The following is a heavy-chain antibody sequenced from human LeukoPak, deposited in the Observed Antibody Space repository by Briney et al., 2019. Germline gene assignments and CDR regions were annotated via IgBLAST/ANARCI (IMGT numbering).Heavy chain of an antibody. J-gene: IGHJ4*02. V-gene: IGHV3-7*03. Sequence: ASLRLSSVAADFTLSNQMMNWRRQAPGERQEWVANISPDGNTERFVASVKGRFTMSRDYAKNSLFLQMSSLRAEDTAVYYCAAWTAGDNYWGQGTRVTVSS. CDR1: DFTLSNQM. CDR2: ISPDGNTE. D-gene: IGHD3/OR15-3a*01. CDR3: AAWTAGDNY.